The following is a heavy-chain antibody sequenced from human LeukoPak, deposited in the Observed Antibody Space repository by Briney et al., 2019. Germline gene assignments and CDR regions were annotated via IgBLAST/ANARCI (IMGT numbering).Heavy chain of an antibody. CDR3: ARESSSGYSGYDPVAFDY. CDR1: GFTFSSYS. CDR2: ISSSSSYI. J-gene: IGHJ4*02. D-gene: IGHD5-12*01. Sequence: GGSLRLSCAASGFTFSSYSMNWVRQAPGKGLEWVSSISSSSSYIYYADSVKGRFTISRDNAKNSLYLQMNSLRAEDTAVYYCARESSSGYSGYDPVAFDYWGQGTLVTVSS. V-gene: IGHV3-21*01.